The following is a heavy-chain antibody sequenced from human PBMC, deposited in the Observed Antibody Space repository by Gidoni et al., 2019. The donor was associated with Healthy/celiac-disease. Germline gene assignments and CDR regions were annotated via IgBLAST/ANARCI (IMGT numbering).Heavy chain of an antibody. D-gene: IGHD2-15*01. V-gene: IGHV5-51*01. J-gene: IGHJ5*02. CDR3: ARSIRYCTGGSCYPPWFDP. CDR1: GYIFSNYW. CDR2: IYPGDSDT. Sequence: EVQLVQSGAEVKKPGESLKISCKGSGYIFSNYWIGWVRQMPGKGLEWMGIIYPGDSDTRYSPSFQGQVTISADKSISTAYLQWSSLKASDTAIYYCARSIRYCTGGSCYPPWFDPWGQGTLVTVSS.